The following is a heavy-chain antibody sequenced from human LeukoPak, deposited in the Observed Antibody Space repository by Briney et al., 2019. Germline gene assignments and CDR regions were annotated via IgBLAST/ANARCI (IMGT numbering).Heavy chain of an antibody. CDR1: GGSISSYY. V-gene: IGHV4-59*12. J-gene: IGHJ5*02. Sequence: TPSETLSLTCTVSGGSISSYYWSWIRQPPGKGLEWIGYIYYSGSTNYNPSLKSRVTISVDRSKNQFSLKLSSVTAADTAVYYCARGLDYYDSSGYNWFDPWGQGTLVTVSS. CDR3: ARGLDYYDSSGYNWFDP. D-gene: IGHD3-22*01. CDR2: IYYSGST.